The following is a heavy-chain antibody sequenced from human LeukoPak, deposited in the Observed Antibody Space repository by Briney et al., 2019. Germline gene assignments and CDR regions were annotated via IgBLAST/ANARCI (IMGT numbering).Heavy chain of an antibody. CDR2: IIPIFGIA. D-gene: IGHD2-2*01. V-gene: IGHV1-69*04. J-gene: IGHJ4*02. CDR3: AREADIVVVPAAIRRGYYFDY. Sequence: SVKVSCKASGGTFSSYAIGWVRQAPGQGLEWMGRIIPIFGIANYAQKFQGRVAITADKSTSTAYMELSSLRSEDTAVYYCAREADIVVVPAAIRRGYYFDYWGQGTLVTVSS. CDR1: GGTFSSYA.